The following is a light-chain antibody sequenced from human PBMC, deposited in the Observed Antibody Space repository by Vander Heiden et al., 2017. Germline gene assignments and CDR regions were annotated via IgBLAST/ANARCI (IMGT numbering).Light chain of an antibody. Sequence: DIQMTQSPSSLSASVGDRVTITCRASQSISNYLNWYQQKPGRAPKLLIYGASSLQSGGPSRVSGRGSGTYFTLTSSRLQPEDFATYYWQQSYNTPSTFGQGTRLEIK. J-gene: IGKJ2*01. CDR2: GAS. CDR1: QSISNY. CDR3: QQSYNTPST. V-gene: IGKV1-39*01.